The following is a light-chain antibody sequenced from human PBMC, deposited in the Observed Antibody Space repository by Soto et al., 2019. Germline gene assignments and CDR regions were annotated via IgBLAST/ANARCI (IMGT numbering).Light chain of an antibody. J-gene: IGLJ3*02. CDR2: GNN. CDR3: QSYDSSLSGWV. CDR1: SSNVGAGSD. Sequence: QSVLTQPPSVSGAPGQRVTISCTGSSSNVGAGSDLHWYQQLPGTAPKLLIYGNNDRPSGVPDRFSGSKSDTSASLAISGLQAEDEADYYCQSYDSSLSGWVFGGGTQLTVL. V-gene: IGLV1-40*01.